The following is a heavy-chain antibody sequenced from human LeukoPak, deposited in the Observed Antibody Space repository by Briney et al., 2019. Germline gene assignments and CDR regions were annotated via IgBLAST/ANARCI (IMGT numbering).Heavy chain of an antibody. CDR3: ARGADTHFDY. Sequence: AGGSLRLSCAASGFPFSSDWMHWVRQATGKGLEWVSAIGTAGDTYYQGSVRGRFTMSRENAKNSLYLQMNSLTAGDTAVYYCARGADTHFDYWGQGILVTVSS. J-gene: IGHJ4*02. CDR1: GFPFSSDW. D-gene: IGHD2-15*01. V-gene: IGHV3-13*04. CDR2: IGTAGDT.